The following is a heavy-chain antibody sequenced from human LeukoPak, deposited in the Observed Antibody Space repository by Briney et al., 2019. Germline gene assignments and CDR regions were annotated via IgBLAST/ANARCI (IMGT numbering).Heavy chain of an antibody. Sequence: GASVKVSCKASGYTFTSYGISWVRQAPGQGLEWMGWISAYNGNTNYAQKLQGRVTMTTDTSTSTAYMELRSLRSDDTAVYYCARDLEVRGTYYYYMDVWGKGTTVTVSS. V-gene: IGHV1-18*01. CDR2: ISAYNGNT. J-gene: IGHJ6*03. D-gene: IGHD3-10*01. CDR1: GYTFTSYG. CDR3: ARDLEVRGTYYYYMDV.